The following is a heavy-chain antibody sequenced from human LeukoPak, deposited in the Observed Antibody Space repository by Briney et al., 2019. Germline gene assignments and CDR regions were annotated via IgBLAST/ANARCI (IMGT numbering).Heavy chain of an antibody. Sequence: SVKVSCKASGGTSSSYAISWVRQAPGQGLEWMGRIIPILGIANYAQKFQGRVTITADKSTSTAYMELSSLRSEDTAVYYCARGPDYGGNSFNYWGQGTLVTVSS. V-gene: IGHV1-69*04. CDR3: ARGPDYGGNSFNY. J-gene: IGHJ4*02. CDR2: IIPILGIA. CDR1: GGTSSSYA. D-gene: IGHD4-23*01.